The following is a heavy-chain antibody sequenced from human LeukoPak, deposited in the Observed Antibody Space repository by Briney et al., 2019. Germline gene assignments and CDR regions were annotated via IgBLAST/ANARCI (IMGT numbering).Heavy chain of an antibody. J-gene: IGHJ4*02. D-gene: IGHD6-13*01. CDR3: ARSYSSSPNHFDY. CDR2: IGSSSSTI. V-gene: IGHV3-48*02. CDR1: GFTFSSYS. Sequence: GGSLRLSCAASGFTFSSYSMNWVRQAPGKGLEWVSYIGSSSSTIYYADSVKGRFTISRDNAKNSLYLQMNSLRDEDTAAYYCARSYSSSPNHFDYWGQGTLVTVSS.